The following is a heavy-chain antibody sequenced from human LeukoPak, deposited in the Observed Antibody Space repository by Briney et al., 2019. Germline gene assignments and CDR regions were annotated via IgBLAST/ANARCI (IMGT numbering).Heavy chain of an antibody. D-gene: IGHD6-13*01. V-gene: IGHV4-39*01. Sequence: SETLSLTCTVSGGSISISSYYWGWIRQPPGKGLEWIGSIYYSGGTYYNPSLKSRVTISVDTSKNQFSLKLSSVTAADTAVYYCASFSIAADLYYFDYWGQGTLVTVSS. J-gene: IGHJ4*02. CDR1: GGSISISSYY. CDR3: ASFSIAADLYYFDY. CDR2: IYYSGGT.